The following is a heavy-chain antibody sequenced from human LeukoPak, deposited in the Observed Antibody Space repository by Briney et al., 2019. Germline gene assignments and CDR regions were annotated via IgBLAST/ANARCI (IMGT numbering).Heavy chain of an antibody. CDR3: ASVALDV. J-gene: IGHJ6*04. Sequence: PSETLSLTCAVYGGSFSGYYLSWIRQPPGKGLEWIGEINHSGSTNYNPSLKSRVTISVDTSKNQFSLKLSSVTAADTAVYYCASVALDVWGKGTTVTVSS. CDR2: INHSGST. CDR1: GGSFSGYY. V-gene: IGHV4-34*01.